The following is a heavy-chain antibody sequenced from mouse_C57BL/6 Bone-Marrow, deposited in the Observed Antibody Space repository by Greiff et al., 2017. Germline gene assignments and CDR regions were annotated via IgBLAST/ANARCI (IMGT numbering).Heavy chain of an antibody. V-gene: IGHV1-64*01. J-gene: IGHJ4*01. CDR1: GYTFTSYG. CDR3: ARSGNGYNEREAMDY. Sequence: VQLQQPGAELVKPGASVKLSCKASGYTFTSYGMHWVKQRPAEGLEWIGMIHPNSGSNNYNEKFKSKATLTVDKTSSTTYMQHSSLTYEDSSVYYYARSGNGYNEREAMDYWGQGTSVTVSS. D-gene: IGHD2-2*01. CDR2: IHPNSGSN.